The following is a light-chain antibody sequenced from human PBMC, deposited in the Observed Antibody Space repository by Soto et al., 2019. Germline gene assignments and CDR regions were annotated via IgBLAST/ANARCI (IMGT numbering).Light chain of an antibody. Sequence: QSVLTQPPSVSAAPGQKVTISCSGSSSNIGNNYVSWYQQLPGTAPKLLIYDTYKRPSGIPDRFSGSKSGTSATLGITGLQTGDEADDYCGTLDDSLSVVFGGGTKVTVL. CDR1: SSNIGNNY. CDR3: GTLDDSLSVV. CDR2: DTY. V-gene: IGLV1-51*01. J-gene: IGLJ2*01.